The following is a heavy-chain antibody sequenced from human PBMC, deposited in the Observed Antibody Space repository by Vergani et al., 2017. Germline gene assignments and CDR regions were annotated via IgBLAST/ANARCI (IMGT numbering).Heavy chain of an antibody. Sequence: QVQLVQSGAEVKKPGSSVKVSCKASGGTFSSYAISWVRQAPGQGLEWMGRIIPIFGTANYAQKFQGRVTITADESKSTDYMELSSLRSEDTAVYYCAREAGYCSSTSCYFEGFWFDPWGQGTLVTVSS. D-gene: IGHD2-2*01. V-gene: IGHV1-69*18. CDR3: AREAGYCSSTSCYFEGFWFDP. CDR2: IIPIFGTA. CDR1: GGTFSSYA. J-gene: IGHJ5*02.